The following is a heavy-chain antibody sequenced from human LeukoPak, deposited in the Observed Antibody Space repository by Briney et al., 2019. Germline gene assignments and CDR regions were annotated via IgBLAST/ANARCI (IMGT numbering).Heavy chain of an antibody. V-gene: IGHV3-48*01. CDR1: GFTFSSYS. CDR2: ISSSSSSTI. J-gene: IGHJ4*02. D-gene: IGHD5-24*01. Sequence: GGSLRLSCAASGFTFSSYSMNWVRQAPGKGLEWVSYISSSSSSTIYYADSVKGRFTISRDNAKNSLYLQMNSLKTEDTALYYCTREKGDGGGYNHQFDYWGQGTLVTVSS. CDR3: TREKGDGGGYNHQFDY.